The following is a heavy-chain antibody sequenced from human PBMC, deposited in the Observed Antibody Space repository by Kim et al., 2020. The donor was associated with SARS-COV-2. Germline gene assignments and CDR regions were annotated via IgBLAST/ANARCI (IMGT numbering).Heavy chain of an antibody. J-gene: IGHJ3*02. D-gene: IGHD3-3*01. CDR3: AKDQITIFGVVIIGAFDI. Sequence: KGRFTISRDNSKNTLYLQMNSLRAEDTAVYYCAKDQITIFGVVIIGAFDIWGQGTMVTVSS. V-gene: IGHV3-23*01.